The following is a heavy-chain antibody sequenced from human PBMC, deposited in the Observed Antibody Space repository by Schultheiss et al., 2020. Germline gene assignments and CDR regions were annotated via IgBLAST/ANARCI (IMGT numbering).Heavy chain of an antibody. CDR3: TTADIEIPAN. CDR1: GFHSGSYA. D-gene: IGHD5-12*01. CDR2: ADGSSIDT. Sequence: GGSLRLSCAASGFHSGSYAMNWVRQAPGKGLEWVSGADGSSIDTFYADAVRGRFTISRDNSKNTLYLQMNSLRAEDTAVYYCTTADIEIPANWGQGTLVTGSS. V-gene: IGHV3-23*01. J-gene: IGHJ4*02.